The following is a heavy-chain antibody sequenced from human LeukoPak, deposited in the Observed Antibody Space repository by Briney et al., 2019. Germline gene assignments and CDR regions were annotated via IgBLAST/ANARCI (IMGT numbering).Heavy chain of an antibody. CDR1: GGSISSGDYY. CDR2: IYYSGST. Sequence: SQTLSLTCTVSGGSISSGDYYWSWIRQPPGKGLEWIGYIYYSGSTYYNPSLKSRVTISVDTSKNQFSLKLSSVTAADTAVYYCARVGFYYYYGMDAWGQGTTVTVSS. J-gene: IGHJ6*02. CDR3: ARVGFYYYYGMDA. V-gene: IGHV4-30-4*01.